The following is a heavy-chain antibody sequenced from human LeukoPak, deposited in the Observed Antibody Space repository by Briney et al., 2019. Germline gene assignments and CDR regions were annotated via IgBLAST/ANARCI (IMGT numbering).Heavy chain of an antibody. J-gene: IGHJ4*02. CDR3: ARDYYGSGAFDY. Sequence: PSETPSLTCTVSGGSISRYYWTWLRQPPGKGLEWIGYIYNTGSTNYNPSLKSRVTISVDTSKNQFSLKLSSVTAADTAVYYCARDYYGSGAFDYWGQGTLVTVSS. CDR1: GGSISRYY. D-gene: IGHD3-10*01. CDR2: IYNTGST. V-gene: IGHV4-59*01.